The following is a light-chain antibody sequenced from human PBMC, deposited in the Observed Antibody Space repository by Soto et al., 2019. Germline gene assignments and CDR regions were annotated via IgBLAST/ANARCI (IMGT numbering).Light chain of an antibody. Sequence: EIVLTQSPGTLYLSPGERATLSCRASQSVSSSYLAWYQQKTGQAPRLLIYGASSRATGIPDRFSGSGSGTDFTLTISRLEPEDFAVYYCQRYGRSPFSFGPGNKLDLK. V-gene: IGKV3-20*01. CDR3: QRYGRSPFS. CDR2: GAS. J-gene: IGKJ3*01. CDR1: QSVSSSY.